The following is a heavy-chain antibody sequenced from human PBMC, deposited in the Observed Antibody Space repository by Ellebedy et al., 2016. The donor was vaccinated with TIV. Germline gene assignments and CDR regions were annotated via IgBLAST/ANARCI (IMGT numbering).Heavy chain of an antibody. CDR3: AREVTRGMDV. V-gene: IGHV4-59*01. Sequence: MPSETLSLTCSVSGDSIRNYYWTWVRQPPGKGLEWIAYINYSGINNYNPSLKSRATMSMDASKNQFSLKLSSVTAADTAVYYCAREVTRGMDVWGQGTTVTVSS. CDR1: GDSIRNYY. CDR2: INYSGIN. D-gene: IGHD4-11*01. J-gene: IGHJ6*02.